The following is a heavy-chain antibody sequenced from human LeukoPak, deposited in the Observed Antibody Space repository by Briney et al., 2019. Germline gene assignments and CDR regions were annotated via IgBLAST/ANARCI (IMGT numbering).Heavy chain of an antibody. Sequence: GGSLRLSCAAPGFTFSGFSMNWVRQAPGKGLEWVSYISSSSSTVSYADSVKGRFTISRDNAKNSLYLQMNSLRAEDTAVYYCARPYSSTWSGVGYWGQGTLVIVSS. CDR2: ISSSSSTV. CDR3: ARPYSSTWSGVGY. D-gene: IGHD6-13*01. J-gene: IGHJ4*02. CDR1: GFTFSGFS. V-gene: IGHV3-48*01.